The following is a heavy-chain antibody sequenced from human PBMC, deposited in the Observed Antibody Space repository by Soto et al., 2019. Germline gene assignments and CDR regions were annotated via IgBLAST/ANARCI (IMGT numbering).Heavy chain of an antibody. CDR3: ARNMDYYYGPGSGNGHGF. CDR2: INPKFGDT. D-gene: IGHD3-10*01. Sequence: QVQLVQSGAEVKEPGDSVRVSCEASGYTFTAYYIHWVRQAPGQGLEWMGWINPKFGDTTYAQDFQGRVSLTRDMSIRTVYMELSRLTSDDTAIYYCARNMDYYYGPGSGNGHGFWGQGTTVPVFS. V-gene: IGHV1-2*02. CDR1: GYTFTAYY. J-gene: IGHJ6*02.